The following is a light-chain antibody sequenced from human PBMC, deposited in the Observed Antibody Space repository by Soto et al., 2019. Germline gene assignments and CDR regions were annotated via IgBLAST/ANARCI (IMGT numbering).Light chain of an antibody. CDR2: QDS. V-gene: IGLV3-1*01. Sequence: SYELTQPPSVSVSPGQTASITCSGDKLGDKYACWYQQKPGQSPVLVIYQDSRRPSGIPERFSGSNSGNTATLTISGIQAIGEAGYSCQAGDSSIVVFGGGTKLTVL. CDR1: KLGDKY. J-gene: IGLJ2*01. CDR3: QAGDSSIVV.